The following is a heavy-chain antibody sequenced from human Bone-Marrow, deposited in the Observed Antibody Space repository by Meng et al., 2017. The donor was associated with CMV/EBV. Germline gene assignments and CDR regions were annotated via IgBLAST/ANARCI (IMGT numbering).Heavy chain of an antibody. V-gene: IGHV3-64*02. J-gene: IGHJ4*02. CDR1: GFTLSSFA. Sequence: GGSLRLSCAASGFTLSSFAMHWVRQAPGKGLEYVSAISSNGGSTYYADSVKGRFTISRDNSKNALYLQMGSLRAEDMAVYYCARDNWGPDFWGQGTLVTVSS. CDR3: ARDNWGPDF. CDR2: ISSNGGST. D-gene: IGHD7-27*01.